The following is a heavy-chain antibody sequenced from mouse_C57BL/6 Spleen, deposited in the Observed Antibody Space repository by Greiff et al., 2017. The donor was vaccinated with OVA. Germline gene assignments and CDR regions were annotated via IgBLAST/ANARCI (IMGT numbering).Heavy chain of an antibody. CDR3: AREITTVVDYGYVDV. CDR2: IWSGGGT. V-gene: IGHV2-5*01. D-gene: IGHD1-1*01. J-gene: IGHJ1*03. Sequence: VQGVESGPGLVQPSQSLSITCTVSGFSLTSYGVHWVRQSPGKGLEWLGVIWSGGGTDYNAAFMSRLSTPKDNSTCQAVFKMNSLRADDTAIYDCAREITTVVDYGYVDVWGTGTTVTVSS. CDR1: GFSLTSYG.